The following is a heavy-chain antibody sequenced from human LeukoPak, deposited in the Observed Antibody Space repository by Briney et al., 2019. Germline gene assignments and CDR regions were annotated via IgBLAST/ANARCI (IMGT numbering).Heavy chain of an antibody. CDR3: ARAGGYYYDSREGY. D-gene: IGHD3-22*01. Sequence: GASVKVSCKASGYTFTSYDINWVRQATGQGLEWMGWMNPNSGNTGYAQKFQGRVTITRNTSISTAYMELSSLRSEDTAVYYCARAGGYYYDSREGYWGQGTLVTVSS. CDR1: GYTFTSYD. V-gene: IGHV1-8*03. J-gene: IGHJ4*02. CDR2: MNPNSGNT.